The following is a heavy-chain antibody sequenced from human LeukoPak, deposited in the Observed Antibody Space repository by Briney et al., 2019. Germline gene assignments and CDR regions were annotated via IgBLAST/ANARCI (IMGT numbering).Heavy chain of an antibody. CDR2: IKQDGSEK. V-gene: IGHV3-7*01. J-gene: IGHJ4*02. D-gene: IGHD3-3*01. CDR3: ARFASLRFLEWLFVDY. CDR1: GFTFSSYW. Sequence: GGSLRLSCAASGFTFSSYWMSWVRQAPGKGLEWVANIKQDGSEKYYVDSVKGRFTISRDNDKNSLCLQMNSLRAEDTAVYYCARFASLRFLEWLFVDYWGQGTLVTVSS.